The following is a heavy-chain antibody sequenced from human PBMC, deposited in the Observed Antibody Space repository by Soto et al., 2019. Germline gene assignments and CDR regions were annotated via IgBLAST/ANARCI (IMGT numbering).Heavy chain of an antibody. CDR1: GGSFSGYY. Sequence: SETLSLSCAVYGGSFSGYYWSWIRQPPGKGLEWIGEINHSGSTNYNPSLKSRVTISVDTSKNQFSLKLSSVTAADTAVYYCARGPPSWRWSTPFDYWGQGTLVTVSS. V-gene: IGHV4-34*01. CDR2: INHSGST. J-gene: IGHJ4*02. D-gene: IGHD6-13*01. CDR3: ARGPPSWRWSTPFDY.